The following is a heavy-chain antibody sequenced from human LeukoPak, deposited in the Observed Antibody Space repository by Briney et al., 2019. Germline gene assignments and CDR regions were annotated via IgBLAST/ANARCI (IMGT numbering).Heavy chain of an antibody. J-gene: IGHJ6*02. V-gene: IGHV4-59*01. Sequence: SETLSLTCTVSGGSISSYYWSWIRQPPGKGLEWIGYIYYSGSTNYNPSLKCRVTISVDTSKNQFSLKLSSVTAADTAVYYCARFSGSYSSSWYQNYYYGMDVWGQGTTVTVSS. CDR3: ARFSGSYSSSWYQNYYYGMDV. CDR1: GGSISSYY. CDR2: IYYSGST. D-gene: IGHD6-13*01.